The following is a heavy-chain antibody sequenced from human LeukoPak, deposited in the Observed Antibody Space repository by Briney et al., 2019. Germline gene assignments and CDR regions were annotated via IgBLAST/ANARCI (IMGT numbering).Heavy chain of an antibody. CDR1: GGSFSGYY. CDR2: INHSGST. CDR3: AREAVDTAMVHFDY. D-gene: IGHD5-18*01. Sequence: PSETLSLTCAVYGGSFSGYYWSWIRQPPGKGLEWIGEINHSGSTSYNPSLKSRVTISVDTSKNQFSLKLSSVTAADTAVYYCAREAVDTAMVHFDYWGQGTLVTVSS. V-gene: IGHV4-34*01. J-gene: IGHJ4*02.